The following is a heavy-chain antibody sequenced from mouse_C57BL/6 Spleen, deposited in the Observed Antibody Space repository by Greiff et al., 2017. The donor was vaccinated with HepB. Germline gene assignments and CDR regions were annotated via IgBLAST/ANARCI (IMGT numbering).Heavy chain of an antibody. V-gene: IGHV5-17*01. CDR3: ARPLLRSWYFDV. D-gene: IGHD1-1*01. CDR2: ISSGSSTI. Sequence: EVKVVESGGGLVKPGGSLKLSCAASGFTFSDYGMHWVRQAPEMGLEWVAYISSGSSTIYYADTVKGRFTISRDNAKNTLFLQMTSLRSEDTAMYYCARPLLRSWYFDVWGTGTTVTVSS. CDR1: GFTFSDYG. J-gene: IGHJ1*03.